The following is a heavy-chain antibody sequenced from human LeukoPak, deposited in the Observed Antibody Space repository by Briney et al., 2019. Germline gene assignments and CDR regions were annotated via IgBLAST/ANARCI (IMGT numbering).Heavy chain of an antibody. J-gene: IGHJ4*02. CDR3: AGGDYYDSSGFDY. D-gene: IGHD3-22*01. CDR2: INYSGST. Sequence: SETLSLTCAAYGGSFSGYYWSWIRQPPGKGLEWIGEINYSGSTNYNPSLKRRGSITVSTSKNQFSLKLSSVTAADTAVYYCAGGDYYDSSGFDYWGQGTLVTVSS. V-gene: IGHV4-34*01. CDR1: GGSFSGYY.